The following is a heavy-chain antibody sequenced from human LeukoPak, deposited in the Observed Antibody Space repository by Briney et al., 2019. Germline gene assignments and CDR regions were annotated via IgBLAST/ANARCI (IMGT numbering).Heavy chain of an antibody. D-gene: IGHD3-10*01. CDR1: GFIFSSYW. Sequence: PGGSLRLSCAASGFIFSSYWMSWVRQAPGKGLEGVANIKQDGSEKYFVDSVKGRFTISRDNAKNSLYLQVNSLRAENTAVYYCARGGITVAPLGIWGQGTMVTVSS. V-gene: IGHV3-7*04. J-gene: IGHJ3*02. CDR2: IKQDGSEK. CDR3: ARGGITVAPLGI.